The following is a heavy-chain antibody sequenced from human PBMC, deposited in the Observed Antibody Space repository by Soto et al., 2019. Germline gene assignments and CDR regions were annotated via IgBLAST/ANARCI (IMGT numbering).Heavy chain of an antibody. D-gene: IGHD2-2*01. Sequence: ASVKVSCKASGYTFTSYAMHWVRQAPGQRLEWMGWINAGNGNTKYSQKFQGRVTITRDTSASTAYMELISLRSEDTAVYYCARWPLIVVVPASAFDIWGQGTMVTVSS. CDR3: ARWPLIVVVPASAFDI. CDR1: GYTFTSYA. J-gene: IGHJ3*02. V-gene: IGHV1-3*01. CDR2: INAGNGNT.